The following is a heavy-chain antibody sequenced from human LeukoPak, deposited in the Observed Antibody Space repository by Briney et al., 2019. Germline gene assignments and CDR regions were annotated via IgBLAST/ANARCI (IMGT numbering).Heavy chain of an antibody. V-gene: IGHV3-23*01. D-gene: IGHD3-3*01. CDR2: ISGSGGTT. Sequence: PGRSLRLSCAASGFTFNNYAMNWVRQAPGKGLEWVSVISGSGGTTYYADSVKGRFTISRDSSKNTLYLQMNSLRAEDTGVYYCAKDHYWSIDYWGRGTLVTVSS. CDR1: GFTFNNYA. J-gene: IGHJ4*02. CDR3: AKDHYWSIDY.